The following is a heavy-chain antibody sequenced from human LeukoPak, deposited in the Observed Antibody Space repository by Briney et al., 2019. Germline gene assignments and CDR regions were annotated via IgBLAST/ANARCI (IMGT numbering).Heavy chain of an antibody. CDR1: GGSISRYY. CDR2: IYYSGST. D-gene: IGHD5-12*01. J-gene: IGHJ4*02. V-gene: IGHV4-59*08. Sequence: PSETLSLTCTVSGGSISRYYWSWIRQPPGKGLEWIGYIYYSGSTNYNPSLKSRVTISVDTSKNQFSLKLSSVTAADTAVYYCARHSGNSGYGGYFDYWGQGTLVTVSS. CDR3: ARHSGNSGYGGYFDY.